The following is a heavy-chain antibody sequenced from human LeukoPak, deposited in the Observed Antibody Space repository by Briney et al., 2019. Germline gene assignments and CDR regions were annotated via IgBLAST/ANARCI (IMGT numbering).Heavy chain of an antibody. Sequence: SETLSLTCSVSGGSISGYYWNWIRQPPGRALECFVDIYYSGSTDYNPSLKSRVTISVDTSKNQFSLRLSSVTAADTAVYYCARLAAGGKGYYGMDVWGQGTTVTVSS. D-gene: IGHD4-23*01. V-gene: IGHV4-59*08. CDR2: IYYSGST. CDR1: GGSISGYY. CDR3: ARLAAGGKGYYGMDV. J-gene: IGHJ6*02.